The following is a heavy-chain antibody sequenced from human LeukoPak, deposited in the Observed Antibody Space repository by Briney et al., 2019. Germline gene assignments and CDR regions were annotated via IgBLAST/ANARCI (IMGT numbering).Heavy chain of an antibody. Sequence: PSETLSLTCTVSGGSINSYYWSWIRQPPGKGLEWIGYIYTSGSTNYNPSLKSRVTISVDTSKNQFSLKLSSVTAADTAVYYCARSHSGRILWFDPWGQGTLVTVSS. V-gene: IGHV4-4*09. CDR2: IYTSGST. CDR1: GGSINSYY. D-gene: IGHD1-26*01. J-gene: IGHJ5*02. CDR3: ARSHSGRILWFDP.